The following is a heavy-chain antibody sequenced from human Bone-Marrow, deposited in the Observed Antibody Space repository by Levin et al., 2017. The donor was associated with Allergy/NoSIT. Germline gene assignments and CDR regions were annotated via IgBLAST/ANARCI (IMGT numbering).Heavy chain of an antibody. CDR3: ARVAVADGAFDI. Sequence: PGGSLRLSCAASGFTFSSYAMHWVRQAPGKGLEWVAVISYDGSNKYYADSVKGRFTISRDNSKNTLYLQMNSLRAEDTAVYYCARVAVADGAFDIWGQGTMVTVSS. D-gene: IGHD6-19*01. CDR2: ISYDGSNK. CDR1: GFTFSSYA. J-gene: IGHJ3*02. V-gene: IGHV3-30-3*01.